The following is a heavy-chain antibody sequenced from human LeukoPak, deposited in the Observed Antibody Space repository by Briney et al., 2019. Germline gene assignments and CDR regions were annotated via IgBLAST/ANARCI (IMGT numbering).Heavy chain of an antibody. CDR1: GFTFSTYT. J-gene: IGHJ3*02. D-gene: IGHD3-22*01. CDR3: ARYDGSGSDAFDI. Sequence: GGSLRLSCVASGFTFSTYTMNWVRQAPGKGLEWVSSISSSSGYIFYADSVKGRFTISRDNAKNSLYLQMNSLRAEDTAEYYCARYDGSGSDAFDIWGQGTMVTVSS. V-gene: IGHV3-21*01. CDR2: ISSSSGYI.